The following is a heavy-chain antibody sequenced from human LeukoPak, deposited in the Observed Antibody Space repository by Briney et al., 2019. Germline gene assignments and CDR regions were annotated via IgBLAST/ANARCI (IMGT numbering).Heavy chain of an antibody. CDR3: AKGLWEATVGFLDY. CDR2: ISYDGGNK. J-gene: IGHJ4*02. Sequence: GGSLRLPCAASGFIFSTHSMHWVRQAPGKGLEWVAVISYDGGNKYYADSVKGRFTISRDNSENTLYLQMNSLRTEDTAVYYCAKGLWEATVGFLDYWGQGTLVTVSS. V-gene: IGHV3-30*18. D-gene: IGHD3-16*01. CDR1: GFIFSTHS.